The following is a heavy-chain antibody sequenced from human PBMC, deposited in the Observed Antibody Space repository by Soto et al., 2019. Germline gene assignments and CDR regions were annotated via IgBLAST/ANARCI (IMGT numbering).Heavy chain of an antibody. CDR2: ITPLFGIP. CDR1: GGTSRSLS. J-gene: IGHJ5*02. V-gene: IGHV1-69*17. Sequence: QVQLVQSGAEVKKPGSSVKVSCKASGGTSRSLSITWVRQAPGQGLEWMGGITPLFGIPNYPQKFQGRLTITADKSTVTAYLELSSLSSEDTAVYYCARDTHSAGGWFDTWGRGTLVTVSS. CDR3: ARDTHSAGGWFDT. D-gene: IGHD2-15*01.